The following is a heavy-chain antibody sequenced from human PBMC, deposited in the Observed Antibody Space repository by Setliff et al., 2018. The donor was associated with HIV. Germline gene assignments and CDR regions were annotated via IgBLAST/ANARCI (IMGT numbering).Heavy chain of an antibody. CDR2: ISGLGGGTI. Sequence: FTFDSYSIIWVRQAPGKGLEWVSYISGLGGGTIYYADSVRGRFTISRDDAEKSVYLQMNSLRAEDTAVYYCARAGVVEGYYYYYYMDVWGKGTTVTVSS. CDR3: ARAGVVEGYYYYYYMDV. D-gene: IGHD2-15*01. CDR1: FTFDSYS. J-gene: IGHJ6*03. V-gene: IGHV3-48*01.